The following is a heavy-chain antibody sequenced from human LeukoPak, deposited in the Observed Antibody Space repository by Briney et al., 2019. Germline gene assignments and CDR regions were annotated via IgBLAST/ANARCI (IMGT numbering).Heavy chain of an antibody. V-gene: IGHV3-66*02. J-gene: IGHJ4*02. CDR2: IYSGGST. CDR1: GFTVSSNY. Sequence: PGGSLRLSCAASGFTVSSNYMSWVRQAPGKGLEWVSVIYSGGSTYYADSVKGRFTISRDSSKNTLYLQMNSLRAEDTAVYYCAREIAARLDYWGQGTLVTVSS. D-gene: IGHD6-6*01. CDR3: AREIAARLDY.